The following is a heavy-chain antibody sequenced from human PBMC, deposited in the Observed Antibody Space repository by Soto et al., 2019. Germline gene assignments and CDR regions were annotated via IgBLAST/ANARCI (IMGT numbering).Heavy chain of an antibody. CDR2: IYYSGST. D-gene: IGHD3-3*02. CDR1: VASISSSSYY. J-gene: IGHJ5*02. Sequence: QLQLQESGPGLVKPSETLSLTCTVSVASISSSSYYWGWIRQPPGTGLEWIGSIYYSGSTYYNPSLKSRVTISVDTSKNQFSLKLSSVTAADTAVYYCASPKIAFYNWFDPWGQGTLVTVSA. CDR3: ASPKIAFYNWFDP. V-gene: IGHV4-39*01.